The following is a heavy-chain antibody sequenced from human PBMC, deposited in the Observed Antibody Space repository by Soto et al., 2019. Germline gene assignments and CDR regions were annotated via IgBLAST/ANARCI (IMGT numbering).Heavy chain of an antibody. J-gene: IGHJ4*02. Sequence: EVPLLESGGGLVQPGGSLRLSCTASGFTFNSYAMSWVRQAPGKGLEWVSAISGSGGNTYYADSVKGRFAISRDNSKNTLYLQMNSLRAEDTAVYYCAKSITARPFDYWGQGALVTVSS. D-gene: IGHD6-6*01. CDR2: ISGSGGNT. V-gene: IGHV3-23*01. CDR1: GFTFNSYA. CDR3: AKSITARPFDY.